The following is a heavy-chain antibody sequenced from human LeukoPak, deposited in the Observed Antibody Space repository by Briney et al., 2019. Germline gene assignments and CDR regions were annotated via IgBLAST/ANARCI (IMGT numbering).Heavy chain of an antibody. Sequence: PGGSLRLSCAASGFTFSSYWMNWARQAPGKGLEWVASINHNGSVNYYVDSVKGRFTISRDNAKNSLYLQMSNLRAEDTAVYFCARGGGLDVRGQGATVTVSS. D-gene: IGHD3-16*01. CDR2: INHNGSVN. J-gene: IGHJ6*02. CDR1: GFTFSSYW. CDR3: ARGGGLDV. V-gene: IGHV3-7*03.